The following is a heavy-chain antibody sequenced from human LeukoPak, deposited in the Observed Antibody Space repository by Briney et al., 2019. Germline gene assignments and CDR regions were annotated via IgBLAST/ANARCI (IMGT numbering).Heavy chain of an antibody. CDR3: ARDGVYGDYHPFDY. D-gene: IGHD4-17*01. Sequence: GGSLRLSCAASGFTFSSYAMHWVRQAPGKGLEWVAVISYDGSNKYYADSVKGRFTISRDNSKNTLYLQMNSLRAEDTAVYYCARDGVYGDYHPFDYWGQGTLVTVSS. CDR1: GFTFSSYA. CDR2: ISYDGSNK. V-gene: IGHV3-30*04. J-gene: IGHJ4*02.